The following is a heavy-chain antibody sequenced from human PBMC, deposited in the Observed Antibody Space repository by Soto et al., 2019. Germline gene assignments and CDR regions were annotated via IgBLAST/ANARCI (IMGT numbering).Heavy chain of an antibody. CDR1: GFSFSTYA. Sequence: EVQLLESGGGLVQPGGSLRLSCAASGFSFSTYAMSWVRQAPGKGLEWVSSLSGTGRNTYYAESVKGRFTISRDNSKNTLHLQMNSLRVEDTAIYYCAKDKRAGGSQVVAVLHWGQGTLVTVSS. CDR2: LSGTGRNT. CDR3: AKDKRAGGSQVVAVLH. D-gene: IGHD6-19*01. V-gene: IGHV3-23*01. J-gene: IGHJ1*01.